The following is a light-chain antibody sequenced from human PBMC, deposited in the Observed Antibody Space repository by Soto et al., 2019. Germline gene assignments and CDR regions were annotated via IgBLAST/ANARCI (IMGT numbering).Light chain of an antibody. CDR3: QHYSSYPYT. V-gene: IGKV1-5*03. Sequence: DIQMTQSPSTLSASVGDRVTITCRASQSISSWLAWYQQKPGTAPKLLIYKASSLQSGAPSRFSGSGSFTEFTLTITSLQPNDFATYYCQHYSSYPYTFGQGTKLEIK. CDR1: QSISSW. CDR2: KAS. J-gene: IGKJ2*01.